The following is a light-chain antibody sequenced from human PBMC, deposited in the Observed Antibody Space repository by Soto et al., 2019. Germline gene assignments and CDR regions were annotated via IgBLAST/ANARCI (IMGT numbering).Light chain of an antibody. CDR1: SSNIGAGYD. V-gene: IGLV1-40*01. J-gene: IGLJ2*01. CDR3: QSYDSSLDVV. CDR2: GNS. Sequence: QAVVTQPPSVSGAPGQRVTISCTGSSSNIGAGYDVHWYQQLPGTAPKLLIYGNSNRPSGVPDRFSGSKSGTSASLAITGLQAKDEADYYCQSYDSSLDVVFGGGTKLTVL.